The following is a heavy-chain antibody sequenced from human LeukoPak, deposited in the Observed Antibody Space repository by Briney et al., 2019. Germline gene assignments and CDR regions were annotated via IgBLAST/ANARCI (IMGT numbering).Heavy chain of an antibody. D-gene: IGHD1-1*01. V-gene: IGHV1-24*01. Sequence: GASVKVSCKVFGYTLTELPLHWVRQAPGKGLEWVGGFDPEDGETTYAQKFQGRVTMTEDTSTDTAYMEVSGLRSEDTAVYYCATRTTGTTDALDIWGQGTMVTVSS. CDR2: FDPEDGET. CDR1: GYTLTELP. CDR3: ATRTTGTTDALDI. J-gene: IGHJ3*02.